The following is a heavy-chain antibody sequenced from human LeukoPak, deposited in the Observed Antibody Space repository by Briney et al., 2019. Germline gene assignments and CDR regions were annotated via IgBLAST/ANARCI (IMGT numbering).Heavy chain of an antibody. CDR2: IKSKIDGGTT. V-gene: IGHV3-15*07. CDR3: AKDQRWESPHYLDS. J-gene: IGHJ4*02. Sequence: GGSLRLSCTASGFTFTNAWMNWVRQAPGKGLEWVGRIKSKIDGGTTDYAAPVKGRFTISRDNSKNTLYVQMNSLRDEDTAVYYCAKDQRWESPHYLDSWGQGTLVTVSS. D-gene: IGHD1-26*01. CDR1: GFTFTNAW.